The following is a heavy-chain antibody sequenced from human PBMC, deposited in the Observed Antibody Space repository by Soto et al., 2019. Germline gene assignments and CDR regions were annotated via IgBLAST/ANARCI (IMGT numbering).Heavy chain of an antibody. Sequence: QVQLVQSGAEVKKPGSSVKVSCKASGGTFSSYAIRWVRQAPGQGLEWMGGIIPIFGTANYAQKFQGRVTITADESTSTAYMERSSLRSEDTAVYYCARTSGYSYGYYFDYWGQGTLVTVSS. V-gene: IGHV1-69*01. CDR2: IIPIFGTA. CDR3: ARTSGYSYGYYFDY. D-gene: IGHD5-18*01. J-gene: IGHJ4*02. CDR1: GGTFSSYA.